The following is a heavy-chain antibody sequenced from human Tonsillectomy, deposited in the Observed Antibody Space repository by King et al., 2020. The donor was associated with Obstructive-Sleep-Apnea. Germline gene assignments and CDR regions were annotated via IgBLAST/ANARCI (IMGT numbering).Heavy chain of an antibody. CDR3: ASGIEVDGTGDAFDI. D-gene: IGHD6-19*01. CDR2: MNHNSGNT. J-gene: IGHJ3*02. CDR1: GYTFTSYD. Sequence: VQLVESGAEVKKPGASVKVSCKASGYTFTSYDINWVRQATGQGLEWMGWMNHNSGNTGYAQKFKGRVTMTRNTSISTAYMELSSLRAEDTAVYYCASGIEVDGTGDAFDIWGQGTMLTVSS. V-gene: IGHV1-8*01.